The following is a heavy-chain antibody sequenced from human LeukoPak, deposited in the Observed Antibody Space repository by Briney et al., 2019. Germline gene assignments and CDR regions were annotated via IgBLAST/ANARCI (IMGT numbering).Heavy chain of an antibody. D-gene: IGHD6-19*01. Sequence: SETLSLTCAVSGESFSGHYWSWIRQTPGKGLEWIGEVNHSGSTNYNPSLKSRVTISVDTSKNQFSLKLSSVTAADTAVYYCARWTNTAVAAKEYYFDYWGQGTLVTVSS. CDR2: VNHSGST. CDR3: ARWTNTAVAAKEYYFDY. CDR1: GESFSGHY. J-gene: IGHJ4*02. V-gene: IGHV4-34*01.